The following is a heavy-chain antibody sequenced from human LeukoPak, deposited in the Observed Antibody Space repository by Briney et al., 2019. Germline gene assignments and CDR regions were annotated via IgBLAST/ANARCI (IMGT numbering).Heavy chain of an antibody. V-gene: IGHV3-30*18. Sequence: GRSLRLSCAASGFPFNSYGLHWVRQAPGEGLEWGAVISYDGSNEYYADSVKGRFTISRDNSRNTMDLQMNSLRAEDTAVYYCAKEGYYGSGSFPDYWGQGTLVTVSS. CDR2: ISYDGSNE. CDR3: AKEGYYGSGSFPDY. CDR1: GFPFNSYG. J-gene: IGHJ4*02. D-gene: IGHD3-10*01.